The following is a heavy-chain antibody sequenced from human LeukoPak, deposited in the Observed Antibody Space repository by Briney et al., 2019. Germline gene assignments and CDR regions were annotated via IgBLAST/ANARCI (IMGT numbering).Heavy chain of an antibody. Sequence: SETLSLTCTVSGGSISSHYWSWIRQPPGKGLEWIGYIYYSGSTNYNPSLKSRVTISVDTSKNQFSLKLSSVTAADTAVYYCARATRVSSNYYYYYYMDVWGKGTTVTVSS. D-gene: IGHD5/OR15-5a*01. V-gene: IGHV4-59*11. CDR1: GGSISSHY. J-gene: IGHJ6*03. CDR3: ARATRVSSNYYYYYYMDV. CDR2: IYYSGST.